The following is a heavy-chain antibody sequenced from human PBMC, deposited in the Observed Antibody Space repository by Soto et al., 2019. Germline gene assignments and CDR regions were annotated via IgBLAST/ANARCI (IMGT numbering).Heavy chain of an antibody. CDR3: ARGPGGPDGPGDY. D-gene: IGHD2-15*01. CDR2: INAGNGNT. V-gene: IGHV1-3*01. CDR1: GYTFTSYA. J-gene: IGHJ4*02. Sequence: QVQLVQSGAEVKKPGASVKVSCKASGYTFTSYAMHWVRQAPGQRLEWMGWINAGNGNTKYSQKFQGRVTITRDTSASTAYRELSSLRSEDTAVYYCARGPGGPDGPGDYWGQGTRVTVSS.